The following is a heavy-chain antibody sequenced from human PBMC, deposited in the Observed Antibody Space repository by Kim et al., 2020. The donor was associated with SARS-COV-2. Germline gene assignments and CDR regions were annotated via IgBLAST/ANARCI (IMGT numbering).Heavy chain of an antibody. Sequence: SETLSLTCTVSGASISSYFWSWIRQPPGKRLEWIGYISNNGNTNYNPSLKSRVTISRDTSKNQFSLDLRSVTAADTAVYYCATIFGVIVSDSFDIWDQVT. CDR1: GASISSYF. J-gene: IGHJ3*02. D-gene: IGHD3-3*01. V-gene: IGHV4-59*08. CDR3: ATIFGVIVSDSFDI. CDR2: ISNNGNT.